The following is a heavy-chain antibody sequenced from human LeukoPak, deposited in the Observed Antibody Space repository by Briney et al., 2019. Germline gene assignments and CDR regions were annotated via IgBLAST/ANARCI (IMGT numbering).Heavy chain of an antibody. CDR2: ISSSSSYI. CDR1: GFTFSSYS. V-gene: IGHV3-21*01. Sequence: PGGSLRLSCAASGFTFSSYSMNWVRQAPGKGLEWVSSISSSSSYIYYADSVKGRFTISRDNAKNSLYLQMNSLRAEDTAVYYCASVSRFLENAFDIWGQGTMVTVSS. D-gene: IGHD3-3*01. CDR3: ASVSRFLENAFDI. J-gene: IGHJ3*02.